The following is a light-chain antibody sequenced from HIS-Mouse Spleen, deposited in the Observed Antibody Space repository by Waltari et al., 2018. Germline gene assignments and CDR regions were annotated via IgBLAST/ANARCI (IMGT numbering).Light chain of an antibody. CDR2: EDS. Sequence: SYELTQPPSVSVSPGQTARITCSGDALPKKYAYWDQQKSGQAPVLVIYEDSKRPSGIPERFSGSSSGTMATLTISGAQVEDEADYYCYSTDSSGNHSVVFGGGTKLTVL. CDR1: ALPKKY. CDR3: YSTDSSGNHSVV. J-gene: IGLJ2*01. V-gene: IGLV3-10*01.